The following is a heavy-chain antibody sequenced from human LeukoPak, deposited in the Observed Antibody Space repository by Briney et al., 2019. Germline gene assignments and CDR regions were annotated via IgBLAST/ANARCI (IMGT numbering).Heavy chain of an antibody. CDR2: IRGSSDDT. J-gene: IGHJ4*02. CDR1: GLTFSINS. Sequence: GGSLRLSCVASGLTFSINSMSWVRQAPGKGLEWVSGIRGSSDDTTYADSVKGRFTISRDNSKNTLFLQMNRLRAEDTAVYYCAGRRVLDASFDYWGQGTLVTVSS. D-gene: IGHD3-16*01. CDR3: AGRRVLDASFDY. V-gene: IGHV3-23*01.